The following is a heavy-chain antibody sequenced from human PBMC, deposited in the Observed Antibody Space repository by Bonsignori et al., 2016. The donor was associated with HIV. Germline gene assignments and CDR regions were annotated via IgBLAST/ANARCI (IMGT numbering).Heavy chain of an antibody. CDR3: ARGDGSDAFDI. Sequence: WIRQSPSRGLEWLGRTYYRSKWYNDYAVSVKSRITINPDTSKNQFSLQLNSVTPEDTAVYYCARGDGSDAFDIWGQGTMVTVSS. D-gene: IGHD2-21*02. J-gene: IGHJ3*02. V-gene: IGHV6-1*01. CDR2: TYYRSKWYN.